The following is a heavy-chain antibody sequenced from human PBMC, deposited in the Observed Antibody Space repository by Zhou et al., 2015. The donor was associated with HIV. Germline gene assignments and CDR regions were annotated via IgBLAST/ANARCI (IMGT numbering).Heavy chain of an antibody. V-gene: IGHV1-69*01. D-gene: IGHD5-24*01. CDR3: ARGGGLRDGYNSAKSHYFDY. CDR1: GGTFSSYA. CDR2: IIPIFGTA. Sequence: QVQLVQSGAEVKKPGSSVKVSCKASGGTFSSYAISWVRQAPGQGLEWMGGIIPIFGTANYAQKFQGRVTITADESTSTAYMELSSLRSDDTAVYYCARGGGLRDGYNSAKSHYFDYWGQGTLVTVSS. J-gene: IGHJ4*02.